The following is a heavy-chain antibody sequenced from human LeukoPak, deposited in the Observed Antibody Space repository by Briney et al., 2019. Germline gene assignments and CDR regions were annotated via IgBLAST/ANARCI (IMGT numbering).Heavy chain of an antibody. J-gene: IGHJ4*02. V-gene: IGHV4-31*03. CDR3: ARTYYETSGHYLGY. D-gene: IGHD3-22*01. CDR2: INHSGST. Sequence: SQTLSLTCTVSGGSISSGGYYWSWIRQPPGKGLEWIGEINHSGSTNYNPSLKSRVIISVDTSKNQFSLELNSVTAADTAVYYCARTYYETSGHYLGYWGQGNQVTVSS. CDR1: GGSISSGGYY.